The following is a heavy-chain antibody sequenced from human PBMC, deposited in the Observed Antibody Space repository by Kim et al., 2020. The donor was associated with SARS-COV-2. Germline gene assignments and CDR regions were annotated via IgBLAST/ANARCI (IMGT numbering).Heavy chain of an antibody. D-gene: IGHD3-3*01. V-gene: IGHV3-30*07. CDR3: ARGDFWSGYYTGGYYYMDV. J-gene: IGHJ6*03. Sequence: LFTISRDNSKNTLYLQMNSLRAEDTAVYYCARGDFWSGYYTGGYYYMDVWGKGTTVTVSS.